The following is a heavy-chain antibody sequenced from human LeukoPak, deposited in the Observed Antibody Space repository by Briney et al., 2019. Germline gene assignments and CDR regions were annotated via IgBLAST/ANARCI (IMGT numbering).Heavy chain of an antibody. J-gene: IGHJ4*02. D-gene: IGHD1-26*01. V-gene: IGHV3-48*03. Sequence: GGSLRLSCEASGFTVRSYEMNWVRQAPGKGLEWVSYISSGGSTIYYADSVKGRFTISRDNAKNSLYLQMNSLRAEDTAVYYCARDLVGATRDYWGQGTLVTVPS. CDR3: ARDLVGATRDY. CDR2: ISSGGSTI. CDR1: GFTVRSYE.